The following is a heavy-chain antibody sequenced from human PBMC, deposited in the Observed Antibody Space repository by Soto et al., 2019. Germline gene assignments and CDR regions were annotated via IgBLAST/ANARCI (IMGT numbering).Heavy chain of an antibody. CDR1: GYTFTAYS. J-gene: IGHJ4*02. Sequence: QVPLVQSGAEVKKPGASVKVSCKASGYTFTAYSIHWVRQAPGQGLEWMGWINPNSGGATYAQKFQGWVTMTGDTSISTAYMELSRLSSDDTAVYYCATQRLGDDSRDYPFDYWGQGTLVTVSA. CDR3: ATQRLGDDSRDYPFDY. CDR2: INPNSGGA. D-gene: IGHD3-22*01. V-gene: IGHV1-2*04.